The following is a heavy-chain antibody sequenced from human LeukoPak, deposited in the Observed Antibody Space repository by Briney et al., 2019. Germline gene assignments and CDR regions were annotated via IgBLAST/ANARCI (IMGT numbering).Heavy chain of an antibody. CDR3: ARGLHDILTGYYKDNWFDP. J-gene: IGHJ5*02. D-gene: IGHD3-9*01. Sequence: SETLSLTCTVSGDSISSYYWSWIRQPPGKGLEWIGYIYYTGSTNYNPSLKSRVTISVDTSKNQFSLKLSSVTAADTAVYYCARGLHDILTGYYKDNWFDPWGQGTLVTVSS. CDR2: IYYTGST. V-gene: IGHV4-59*12. CDR1: GDSISSYY.